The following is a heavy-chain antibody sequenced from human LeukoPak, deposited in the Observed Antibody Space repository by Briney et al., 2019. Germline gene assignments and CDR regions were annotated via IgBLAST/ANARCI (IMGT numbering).Heavy chain of an antibody. D-gene: IGHD5/OR15-5a*01. V-gene: IGHV3-66*01. CDR3: ARASRLGLAGMFDY. Sequence: PGGSLRLSCAPSGFTVSNNYMSWVRQAPGKGLGCVSVIYSGGTTVYADSVKCRFTISRDDSQNTLYLQMNSLRAEDTAVYYCARASRLGLAGMFDYWGQGTLVTVSS. J-gene: IGHJ4*02. CDR1: GFTVSNNY. CDR2: IYSGGTT.